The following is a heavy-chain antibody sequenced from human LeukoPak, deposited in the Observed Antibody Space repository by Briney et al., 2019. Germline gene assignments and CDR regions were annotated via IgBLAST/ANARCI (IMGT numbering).Heavy chain of an antibody. J-gene: IGHJ4*02. CDR1: GGSFSGYY. CDR3: ARRIGYYFDY. Sequence: PSETLSLTCAVYGGSFSGYYWSWIRQPPGKGPEWIGEINHSGSTNYNPSLKSRVTISVDTSKNQFSLKLSSVTAADTAVYYCARRIGYYFDYWGQGTLVTVSS. V-gene: IGHV4-34*01. D-gene: IGHD3-16*01. CDR2: INHSGST.